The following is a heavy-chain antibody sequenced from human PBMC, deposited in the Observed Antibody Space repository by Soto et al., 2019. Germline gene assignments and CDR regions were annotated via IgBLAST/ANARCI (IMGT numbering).Heavy chain of an antibody. V-gene: IGHV4-59*01. CDR1: GASISDYY. CDR2: IHYRGST. Sequence: QVQLQESGPGLVKPSETLSLSCTVSGASISDYYWSWIRQPPGKRPEWIGYIHYRGSTNYNPSLNSRVTMSVHTSKNQFSLRLPSVTAADTAVYYCARDSVGSGYDWGQGTLVTVSS. CDR3: ARDSVGSGYD. J-gene: IGHJ4*02. D-gene: IGHD5-12*01.